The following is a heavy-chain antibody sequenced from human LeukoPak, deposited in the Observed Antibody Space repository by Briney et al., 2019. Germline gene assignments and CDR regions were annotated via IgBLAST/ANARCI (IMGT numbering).Heavy chain of an antibody. CDR3: ARDLGGGSYYIDY. Sequence: GGSLRLSCAASGYTFSSYSMIWVRQAPGKGLEWVSSISRTSSYIYYADSLKGRFTISRDNAKNSLYLQMNRLRAEDTAVYYCARDLGGGSYYIDYWGQGTLVTVSS. D-gene: IGHD1-26*01. CDR1: GYTFSSYS. CDR2: ISRTSSYI. V-gene: IGHV3-21*01. J-gene: IGHJ4*02.